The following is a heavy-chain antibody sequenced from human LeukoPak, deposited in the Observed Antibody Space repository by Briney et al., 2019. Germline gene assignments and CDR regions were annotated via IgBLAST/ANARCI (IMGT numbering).Heavy chain of an antibody. D-gene: IGHD6-6*01. Sequence: GGSLRLSCAASGSTFSSYSMNWVRQAPGKGLEWVSSISSSSSYIYYADSVKGRFTISRDNAKNSLYLQMNSLRAEDTAVYYCAKDPGSYSSSSGILDYWGQGTLVTVSS. CDR3: AKDPGSYSSSSGILDY. CDR2: ISSSSSYI. CDR1: GSTFSSYS. J-gene: IGHJ4*02. V-gene: IGHV3-21*04.